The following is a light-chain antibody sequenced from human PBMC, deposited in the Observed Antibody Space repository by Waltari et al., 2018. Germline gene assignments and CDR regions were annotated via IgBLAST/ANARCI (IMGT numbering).Light chain of an antibody. Sequence: EIVLTQSPGTLSLSPGERVTLSCRASQSVTSSYLAWYQQKPGQAPRLLIYSASNRATGIPDRFSGSGSGTDFTLTISRLEPEDFAVYYCQQYGSSPPTFGQGTKVEIK. V-gene: IGKV3-20*01. CDR2: SAS. CDR3: QQYGSSPPT. J-gene: IGKJ1*01. CDR1: QSVTSSY.